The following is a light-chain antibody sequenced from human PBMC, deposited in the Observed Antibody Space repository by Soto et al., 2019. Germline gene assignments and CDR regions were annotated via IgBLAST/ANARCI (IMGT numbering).Light chain of an antibody. J-gene: IGKJ2*01. CDR1: QSISSY. Sequence: DIQMTQSPSSLSASVGDRVTITCRASQSISSYLNWYQQKPGKAPKLLIYAASSLQSGVPSRFSGSGSGTDFTLTISSLQPEDFATYYCQQSYQPEYTFGQGTKLEIK. CDR2: AAS. CDR3: QQSYQPEYT. V-gene: IGKV1-39*01.